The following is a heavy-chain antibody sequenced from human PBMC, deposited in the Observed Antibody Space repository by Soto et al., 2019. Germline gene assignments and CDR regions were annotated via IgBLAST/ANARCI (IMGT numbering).Heavy chain of an antibody. CDR1: GYTFTDYY. J-gene: IGHJ6*02. CDR2: ISPRTGSA. D-gene: IGHD3-10*01. Sequence: ASSVKVSCKASGYTFTDYYIHWVRQAPVQGLEWMGWISPRTGSANFAQKFQGRVSMTRETSITRAYMELSRLESDDTAVYYCARGPHYGQAYGMDVWGQGTTVTVSS. V-gene: IGHV1-2*02. CDR3: ARGPHYGQAYGMDV.